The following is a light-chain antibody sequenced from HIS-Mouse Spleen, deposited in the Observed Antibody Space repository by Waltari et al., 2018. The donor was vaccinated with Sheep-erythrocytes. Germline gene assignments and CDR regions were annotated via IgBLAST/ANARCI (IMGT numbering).Light chain of an antibody. V-gene: IGKV1-39*01. J-gene: IGKJ2*01. CDR3: LQHNSYPLA. CDR2: AAS. CDR1: QSISSY. Sequence: IQMTQSPSSLSAAVGNRVTITCRASQSISSYLNWYQQKPGKAPKLLIYAASSLQSGVPSRFSGSGSGTDFTLTISSLQPEDFATYYCLQHNSYPLAFGQGTKLEIK.